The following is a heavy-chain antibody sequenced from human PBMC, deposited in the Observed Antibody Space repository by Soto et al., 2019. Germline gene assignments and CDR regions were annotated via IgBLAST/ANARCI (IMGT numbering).Heavy chain of an antibody. V-gene: IGHV4-30-2*01. CDR2: IYHSGST. CDR3: ARDVAAAAGDWFDP. CDR1: GGSISSGGYS. D-gene: IGHD6-13*01. J-gene: IGHJ5*02. Sequence: LSLTFAFSGGSISSGGYSWSWILQPPGKGLEWIGYIYHSGSTYYNPSLKSRVTISVDRSKNQFSLKLSSVTAADTAVYYCARDVAAAAGDWFDPWGQGTLVTRLL.